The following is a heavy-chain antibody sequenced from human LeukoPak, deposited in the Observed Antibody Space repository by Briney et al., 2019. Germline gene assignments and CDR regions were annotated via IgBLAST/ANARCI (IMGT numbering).Heavy chain of an antibody. CDR1: GFTFSSYG. CDR2: IQYDGSKK. J-gene: IGHJ6*03. CDR3: AKDRQQLVVNYDYYMDV. V-gene: IGHV3-30*02. Sequence: GGSLRLSCAASGFTFSSYGMYWVRQAPGKGLEWVAFIQYDGSKKYYADSVKGRFTVSRDNSKKTLYLRMNSLRAEDTAVYYCAKDRQQLVVNYDYYMDVWGNGTTVTVSS. D-gene: IGHD6-13*01.